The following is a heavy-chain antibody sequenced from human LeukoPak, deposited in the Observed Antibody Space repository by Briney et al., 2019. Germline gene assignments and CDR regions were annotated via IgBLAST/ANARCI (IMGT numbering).Heavy chain of an antibody. Sequence: SVKVSCKASGYTFTSYYMHWVRQAPGQGLEWMGRVIPILGIANYAQKFQGRVTITADKSTSTAYMELSSLRSEDTAVYYCAREGSWYSSSPADWGQGTLVTVSS. CDR2: VIPILGIA. CDR1: GYTFTSYY. D-gene: IGHD6-6*01. CDR3: AREGSWYSSSPAD. J-gene: IGHJ4*02. V-gene: IGHV1-69*04.